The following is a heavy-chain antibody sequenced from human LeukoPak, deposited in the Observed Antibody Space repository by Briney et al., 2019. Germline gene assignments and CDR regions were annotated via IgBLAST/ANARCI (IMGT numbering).Heavy chain of an antibody. V-gene: IGHV3-23*01. D-gene: IGHD3-10*01. CDR2: ISGSGGST. CDR3: AKQYYYGSGTIDY. J-gene: IGHJ4*02. Sequence: GGSLRLSCAASGFTFCIYAMSWGRQAPGKGLGWVSAISGSGGSTYYAASVKGRFTISRDNSKNTLYLQMNSLRAEDTAVYYCAKQYYYGSGTIDYWGQGTLVTVSS. CDR1: GFTFCIYA.